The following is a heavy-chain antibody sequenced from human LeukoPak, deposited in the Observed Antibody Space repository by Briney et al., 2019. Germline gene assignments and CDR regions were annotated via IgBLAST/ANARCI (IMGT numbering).Heavy chain of an antibody. J-gene: IGHJ4*02. CDR3: ARDSNSSSWYVGFRVNYFYY. Sequence: QSGGSLRLSCSASGFTFSSYWVSWVRQARGKGLEWVANIKQDGSEKTYVDSVKGRFTISRDNAKYSLYLQMNSLRAEDTAVYHCARDSNSSSWYVGFRVNYFYYWGQGTLVTVSS. CDR2: IKQDGSEK. D-gene: IGHD6-13*01. CDR1: GFTFSSYW. V-gene: IGHV3-7*01.